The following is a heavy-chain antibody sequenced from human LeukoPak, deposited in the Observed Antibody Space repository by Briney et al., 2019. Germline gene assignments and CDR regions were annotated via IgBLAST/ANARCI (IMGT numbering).Heavy chain of an antibody. D-gene: IGHD3-22*01. CDR1: GGSISSSSYY. V-gene: IGHV4-39*02. CDR3: ARDSYGSSGYYYVSDY. Sequence: PSETLSLTCTVSGGSISSSSYYWGWIRQPPGKGLEWIGSIYYSGSTYYNPSLKSRVTISVDTSKNQFSLKLSSVTAADTAVYYCARDSYGSSGYYYVSDYWGQGTLVTVSS. J-gene: IGHJ4*02. CDR2: IYYSGST.